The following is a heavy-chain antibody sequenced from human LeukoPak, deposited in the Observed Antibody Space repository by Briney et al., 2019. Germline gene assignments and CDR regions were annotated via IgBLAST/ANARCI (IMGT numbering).Heavy chain of an antibody. V-gene: IGHV3-30*02. CDR3: AKVQRANYYDMGAFDY. Sequence: GGSLRLSCAASGFTFSSYGMHWVRQAPGKGLEWVAFIRYDGSNKYYADSVKGRFTISRDNSKNTLYLQMNSLRAEDTAVYYCAKVQRANYYDMGAFDYWGQGTLVTVSS. CDR1: GFTFSSYG. J-gene: IGHJ4*02. CDR2: IRYDGSNK. D-gene: IGHD3-22*01.